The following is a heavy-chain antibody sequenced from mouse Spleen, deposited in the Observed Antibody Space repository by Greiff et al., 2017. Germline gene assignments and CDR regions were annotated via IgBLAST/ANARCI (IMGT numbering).Heavy chain of an antibody. J-gene: IGHJ3*01. D-gene: IGHD2-4*01. Sequence: EVMLVESGGGLVQSGRSLRLSCATSGFTFSDFYMEWVRQAPGKGLEWIAASRNKANDYTTEYSASVKGRFIVSRDTSQSILYLQMNALRAEDTAIYYCARDGNYYDYDEGFAYWGQGTLVTVSA. CDR3: ARDGNYYDYDEGFAY. V-gene: IGHV7-1*01. CDR2: SRNKANDYTT. CDR1: GFTFSDFY.